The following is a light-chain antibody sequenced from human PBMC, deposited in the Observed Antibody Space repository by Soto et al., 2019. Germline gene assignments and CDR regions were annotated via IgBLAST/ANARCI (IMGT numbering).Light chain of an antibody. CDR3: QQENSYPIA. V-gene: IGKV1-5*03. J-gene: IGKJ5*01. Sequence: DIQMTQSPSTLSASVGDRVTITCRASQSISGWLAWYQQKPGKAPKLLIYKASSLETGVPSMFSGRGSGTEFTLPISIQQHDDFEPYYCQQENSYPIAFGQGTRLESK. CDR2: KAS. CDR1: QSISGW.